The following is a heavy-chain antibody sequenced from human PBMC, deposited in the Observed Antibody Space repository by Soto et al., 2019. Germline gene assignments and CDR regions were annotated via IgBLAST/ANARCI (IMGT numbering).Heavy chain of an antibody. J-gene: IGHJ4*02. CDR3: ARPSGSYGDYAWSLKY. CDR1: GYTFTGYS. Sequence: QVQLVQSGAEVKKPGASVKVSCKASGYTFTGYSVGWVRQAPGQGLEWMGWISAYNGNTNYAQKLQDRLTMTTDASTSTAYMELRSLRSDDTAVYYCARPSGSYGDYAWSLKYWGQGTLVTVSS. CDR2: ISAYNGNT. V-gene: IGHV1-18*01. D-gene: IGHD4-17*01.